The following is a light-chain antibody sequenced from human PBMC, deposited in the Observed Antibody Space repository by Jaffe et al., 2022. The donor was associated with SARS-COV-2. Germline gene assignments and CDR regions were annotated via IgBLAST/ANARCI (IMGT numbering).Light chain of an antibody. J-gene: IGLJ2*01. CDR3: CSYAGSHTVI. Sequence: QSALTQPRSVSGSPGQSVTISCTGTNSDVGNFNYVSWYQQHPGKAPKLMVYDVSKRLSGVPDRFSGSKSGNTASLTISGLQAEDESDYYCCSYAGSHTVIFGGGTKLTVL. V-gene: IGLV2-11*01. CDR1: NSDVGNFNY. CDR2: DVS.